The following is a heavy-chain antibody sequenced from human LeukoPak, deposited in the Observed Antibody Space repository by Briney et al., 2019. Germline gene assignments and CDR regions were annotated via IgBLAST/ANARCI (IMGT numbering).Heavy chain of an antibody. CDR3: ARERHDILTGYYYYYYYMDV. V-gene: IGHV4-34*01. D-gene: IGHD3-9*01. J-gene: IGHJ6*03. CDR1: GGSFSGYY. CDR2: INHSGST. Sequence: SETLSLTCAVYGGSFSGYYWSWIRQPPGKGLEWIGEINHSGSTNYNPSLKSRVTISVDTSKNQFSLKLSSVTAADTAVYYCARERHDILTGYYYYYYYMDVWGKGTTVTVSS.